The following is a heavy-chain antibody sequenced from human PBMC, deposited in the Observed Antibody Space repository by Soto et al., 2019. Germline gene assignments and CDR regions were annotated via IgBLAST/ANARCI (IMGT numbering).Heavy chain of an antibody. V-gene: IGHV1-3*01. Sequence: ASVKVSCKASGYTFTSYAMHWVRQAPRQRLEWMGWINAGNGNTKYSQKFQGRVTITRDTSASTAYMELSSLRSEDTAVYYCAREKIFGVADFDYWGQGTLVTVSS. D-gene: IGHD3-3*01. J-gene: IGHJ4*02. CDR2: INAGNGNT. CDR3: AREKIFGVADFDY. CDR1: GYTFTSYA.